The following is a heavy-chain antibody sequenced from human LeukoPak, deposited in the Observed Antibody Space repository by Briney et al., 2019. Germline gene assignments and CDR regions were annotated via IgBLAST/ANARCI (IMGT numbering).Heavy chain of an antibody. CDR1: AFTFSSYS. J-gene: IGHJ4*02. CDR3: ARERNIAAAPDY. CDR2: ISSSSSYI. Sequence: KPGGSLRLSCAASAFTFSSYSMNWVRQAPGKGLEWISSISSSSSYIYYADSVKGRFTISRDNAKNSLYLQMNSLRAEDTAMYHCARERNIAAAPDYWGQGTLVTVSS. D-gene: IGHD6-13*01. V-gene: IGHV3-21*01.